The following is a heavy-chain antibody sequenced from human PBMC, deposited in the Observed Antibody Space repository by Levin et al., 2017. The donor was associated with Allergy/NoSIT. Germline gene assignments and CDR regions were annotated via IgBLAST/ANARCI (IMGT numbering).Heavy chain of an antibody. CDR1: GGSISSYH. D-gene: IGHD2-15*01. CDR3: ARDRVVASSGTYYYYGMAV. CDR2: IYYSGST. V-gene: IGHV4-59*01. J-gene: IGHJ6*02. Sequence: PSETLSLTCIVSGGSISSYHWSWIRQPPGKGLEWIGYIYYSGSTNYNPSLRRRVTISVDTSKNQFSLTLNSVTAADTAVYYCARDRVVASSGTYYYYGMAVWGQGTTVTVSS.